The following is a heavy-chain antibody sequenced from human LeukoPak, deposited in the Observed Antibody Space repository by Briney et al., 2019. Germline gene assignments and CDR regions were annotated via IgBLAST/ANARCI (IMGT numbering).Heavy chain of an antibody. Sequence: GGSLRLSCTASGFTFGDYAMSWVRQAPGKGLEWVGFIRSKTYGGTTEHAASVKGRFSISRDDSKRIAHLQMDSLKTEDTAVYYCTTRTFDSWPYYFECWGQGTLVSVSS. D-gene: IGHD6-13*01. J-gene: IGHJ4*02. CDR2: IRSKTYGGTT. CDR3: TTRTFDSWPYYFEC. V-gene: IGHV3-49*04. CDR1: GFTFGDYA.